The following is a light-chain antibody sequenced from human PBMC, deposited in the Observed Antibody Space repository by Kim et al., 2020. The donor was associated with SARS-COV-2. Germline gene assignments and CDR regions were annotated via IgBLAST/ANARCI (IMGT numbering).Light chain of an antibody. CDR3: QSYDASLSGFVV. V-gene: IGLV1-40*01. CDR2: TNS. CDR1: SSNIGAGYD. Sequence: QSVLTQPPSVSGAPGQRVTISCIGSSSNIGAGYDVHWYQQLPRKAPKLLIYTNSNRPSGVPDRFSGSKSATSASLAITGLQAEDEADYYCQSYDASLSGFVVLGGGTQLTVL. J-gene: IGLJ2*01.